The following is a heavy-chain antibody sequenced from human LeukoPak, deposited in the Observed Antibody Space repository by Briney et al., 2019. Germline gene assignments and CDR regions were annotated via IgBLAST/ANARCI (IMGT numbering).Heavy chain of an antibody. Sequence: PSQTLSLTCTVSGGSISSGSYYWSWIRQPAGKGLEWIGRIYTSGSTNYNPSLKSRVTISVDTSKNQFSLRLSSATAADTAVYYCARRQGYCSSTSCFTRRFDYWGQGIPVTVSS. CDR1: GGSISSGSYY. CDR3: ARRQGYCSSTSCFTRRFDY. D-gene: IGHD2-2*02. V-gene: IGHV4-61*02. CDR2: IYTSGST. J-gene: IGHJ4*02.